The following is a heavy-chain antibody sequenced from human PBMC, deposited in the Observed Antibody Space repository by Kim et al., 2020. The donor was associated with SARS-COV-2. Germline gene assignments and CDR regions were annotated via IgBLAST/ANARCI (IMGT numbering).Heavy chain of an antibody. V-gene: IGHV3-7*01. CDR1: EFTFSKYW. Sequence: GGSLRLSCAASEFTFSKYWMTWVRQAPGKGLEWVANIKEDGSEKYYVKSVKGRFTISRDNAKNSLYLQMNSLRAEDTAVYYCAREDRTNIIPGFIYWYFDLWGRGPLVTVSS. D-gene: IGHD2-8*01. J-gene: IGHJ2*01. CDR2: IKEDGSEK. CDR3: AREDRTNIIPGFIYWYFDL.